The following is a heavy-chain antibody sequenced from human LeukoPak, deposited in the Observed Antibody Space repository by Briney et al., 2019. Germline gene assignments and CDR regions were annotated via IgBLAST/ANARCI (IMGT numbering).Heavy chain of an antibody. Sequence: PGGSLRLSCAASGFTFSSYSMNWVRQAPGKGLEWVSAISGSGGSTYYADSVKGRFTISRDNSKNTLYLQMNSLRAEDTAVYYCATQGGSSWYFDYWGQGTLVTVSS. CDR1: GFTFSSYS. CDR3: ATQGGSSWYFDY. V-gene: IGHV3-23*01. J-gene: IGHJ4*02. CDR2: ISGSGGST. D-gene: IGHD6-13*01.